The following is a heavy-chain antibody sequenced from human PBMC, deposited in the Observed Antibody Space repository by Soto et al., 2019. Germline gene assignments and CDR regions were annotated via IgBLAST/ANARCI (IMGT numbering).Heavy chain of an antibody. Sequence: QVQLVQSGAEVKEPGDSVRVSCEASGYTFTAYYIHWVRRAPGQGLEWMGWINPKFGDTTYAQDFQGRVSMTRDMFISTVYMELSRLNSDDTAIYYCERNMDYYYGRGSGNGHGVWGQGTTVTVFS. J-gene: IGHJ6*02. CDR2: INPKFGDT. D-gene: IGHD3-10*02. V-gene: IGHV1-2*02. CDR3: ERNMDYYYGRGSGNGHGV. CDR1: GYTFTAYY.